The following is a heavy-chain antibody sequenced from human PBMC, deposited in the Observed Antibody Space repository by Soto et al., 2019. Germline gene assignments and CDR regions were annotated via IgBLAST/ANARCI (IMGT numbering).Heavy chain of an antibody. CDR3: ARHGMVTAPLGFFELDY. CDR2: VYYSGST. J-gene: IGHJ4*02. CDR1: GGSISSHS. Sequence: SETLSLTCTVSGGSISSHSWSWIRQPPGEGLEWIGHVYYSGSTNYNPSLKSRVTISVDTFKNQFSLRLTSVTAADTAVYYCARHGMVTAPLGFFELDYWGQGIMVT. V-gene: IGHV4-59*08. D-gene: IGHD2-21*02.